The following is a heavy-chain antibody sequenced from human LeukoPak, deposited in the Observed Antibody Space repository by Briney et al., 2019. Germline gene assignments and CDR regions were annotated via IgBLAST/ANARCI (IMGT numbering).Heavy chain of an antibody. D-gene: IGHD3-22*01. CDR2: IIPMFATV. CDR1: GGTFNNYA. V-gene: IGHV1-69*05. J-gene: IGHJ4*02. Sequence: SVKVSCKASGGTFNNYAINWVRQAPGQGLDWMGGIIPMFATVNYAQKFQGRVTITTDESTNTAYMELSGLRSEDTAVYYCARNHDNTGYYDAYFDYWGQGILVTVSS. CDR3: ARNHDNTGYYDAYFDY.